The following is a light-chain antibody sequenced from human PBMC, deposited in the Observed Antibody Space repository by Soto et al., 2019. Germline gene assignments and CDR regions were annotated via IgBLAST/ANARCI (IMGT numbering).Light chain of an antibody. J-gene: IGLJ2*01. V-gene: IGLV2-11*01. CDR1: SSDVGGYNY. CDR3: CSYAGSYPV. Sequence: QSALTQPRSVSGSPGQSVTISCTGTSSDVGGYNYVSWYQQHPGKAPKLMIYDVSKRPSGVPDRFSGSKSGNTASLTISGLQVEDEADYYCCSYAGSYPVFGGGTKLTVL. CDR2: DVS.